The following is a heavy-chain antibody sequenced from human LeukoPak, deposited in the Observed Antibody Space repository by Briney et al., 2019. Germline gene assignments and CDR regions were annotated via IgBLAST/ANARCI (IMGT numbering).Heavy chain of an antibody. CDR1: GGSISSGGYY. J-gene: IGHJ4*02. CDR2: INHSGST. Sequence: SQTLSLTCTVSGGSISSGGYYWSWIRQPPGKGLEWIGEINHSGSTNYNPSLKSRVTISVDTSKNQFSLKLSSVTAADTAVYYCARLKVAVAGTTDDYWGQGTLVTVSS. D-gene: IGHD6-19*01. CDR3: ARLKVAVAGTTDDY. V-gene: IGHV4-30-2*01.